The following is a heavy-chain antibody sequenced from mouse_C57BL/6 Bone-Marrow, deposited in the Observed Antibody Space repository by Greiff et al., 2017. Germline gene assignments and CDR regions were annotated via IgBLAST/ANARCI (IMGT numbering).Heavy chain of an antibody. CDR1: GYAFTNYL. CDR3: AGGLLLYFDV. CDR2: INPGSGGT. Sequence: VQLQQSGAELVRPGTSVKVSCKASGYAFTNYLIEWVKQRPGQGLEWIGVINPGSGGTNYNEKFKGKATLTADKSSSTAYMQLSSLTSEDSAVYFCAGGLLLYFDVWGTGTTVTVSS. J-gene: IGHJ1*03. D-gene: IGHD2-1*01. V-gene: IGHV1-54*01.